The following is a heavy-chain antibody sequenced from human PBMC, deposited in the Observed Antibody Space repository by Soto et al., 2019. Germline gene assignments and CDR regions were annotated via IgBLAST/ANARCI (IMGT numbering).Heavy chain of an antibody. Sequence: SETLSLTCTVSGGSVSSGNYYWGWIRQPPGKGLEWIGYIYYSGSFNYNPSLKSRVTISVDTSKKYFSLRLKSMTAADTAVYYCARGGGVTATFDYWGRGTLVTVSS. J-gene: IGHJ4*02. CDR1: GGSVSSGNYY. CDR2: IYYSGSF. V-gene: IGHV4-61*03. D-gene: IGHD5-18*01. CDR3: ARGGGVTATFDY.